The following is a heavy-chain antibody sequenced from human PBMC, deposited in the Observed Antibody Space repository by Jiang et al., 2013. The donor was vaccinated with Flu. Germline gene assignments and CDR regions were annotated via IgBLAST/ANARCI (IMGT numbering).Heavy chain of an antibody. V-gene: IGHV4-34*01. CDR3: ARYGPLLWFGDRLDY. Sequence: LLKPSETLSLTCAVYGGSFSGYYWSWIRQPPGKGLEWIGEINHSGSTNYNPSLKSRVTISVDTSKNQFSLKLSSVTAADTAVYYCARYGPLLWFGDRLDYWGQGTLVTVSS. CDR2: INHSGST. D-gene: IGHD3-10*01. CDR1: GGSFSGYY. J-gene: IGHJ4*02.